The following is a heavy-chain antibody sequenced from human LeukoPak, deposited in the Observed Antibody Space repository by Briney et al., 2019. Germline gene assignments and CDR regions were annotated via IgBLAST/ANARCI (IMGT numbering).Heavy chain of an antibody. CDR3: ATILGGSYFRDY. J-gene: IGHJ4*02. Sequence: SETLSLTCTVSGGSISSGSYYWGWIRQPPGKGLEWIGSIYYSGSTYYNPSLKSRVTISVDTSKNQFSLKLSSVTAADTAVYYCATILGGSYFRDYWGQGTLVTVSS. CDR1: GGSISSGSYY. V-gene: IGHV4-39*01. D-gene: IGHD1-26*01. CDR2: IYYSGST.